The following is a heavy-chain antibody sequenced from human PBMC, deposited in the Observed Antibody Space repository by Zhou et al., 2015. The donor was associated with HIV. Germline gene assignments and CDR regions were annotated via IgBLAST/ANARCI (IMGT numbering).Heavy chain of an antibody. D-gene: IGHD5-24*01. CDR1: GGIFNAFT. CDR2: IIPTLTMT. V-gene: IGHV1-69*02. CDR3: ASRIPGDGHNYSAFNI. J-gene: IGHJ3*02. Sequence: QVQLVQSGAEVKKPGSSVKVSCETSGGIFNAFTIHWVHQAPGQGPEWMGRIIPTLTMTNYAQRFQGRVTITADTSASTAYLELTGLRSEDTAVYYCASRIPGDGHNYSAFNIWGQGTAVTVSS.